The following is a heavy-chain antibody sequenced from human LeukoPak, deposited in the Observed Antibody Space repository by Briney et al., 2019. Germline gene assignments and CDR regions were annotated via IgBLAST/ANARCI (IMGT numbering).Heavy chain of an antibody. Sequence: PGGSLRLSCAASGFTFDDYTMHWVRQAPGKGLEWVSLISWDGGSTYYADSVKGRFTISRDNSKNSLYMQMNSLRTEDTALYYCAKPFQYTYIFVGYSIFYCGHGALVSVSS. V-gene: IGHV3-43*01. CDR1: GFTFDDYT. CDR2: ISWDGGST. J-gene: IGHJ4*01. CDR3: AKPFQYTYIFVGYSIFY. D-gene: IGHD5-18*01.